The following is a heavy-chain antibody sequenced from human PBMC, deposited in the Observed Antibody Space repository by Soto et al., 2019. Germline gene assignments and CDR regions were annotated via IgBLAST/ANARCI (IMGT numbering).Heavy chain of an antibody. Sequence: GGSLRLSCAASGFSFSRYAMSWVRQAPGKGLEWVSAIGDSGGDTYYADSVKGRFTISRDNSKNTLYLQMNSLRAEDTAVHYCAKEPLTGLALAGNFHYWGQGTLVIVSS. CDR2: IGDSGGDT. CDR3: AKEPLTGLALAGNFHY. J-gene: IGHJ4*02. V-gene: IGHV3-23*01. CDR1: GFSFSRYA. D-gene: IGHD6-19*01.